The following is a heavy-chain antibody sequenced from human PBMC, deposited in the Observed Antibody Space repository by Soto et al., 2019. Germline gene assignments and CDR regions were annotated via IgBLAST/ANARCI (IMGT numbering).Heavy chain of an antibody. CDR2: IYYSGSP. V-gene: IGHV4-59*01. Sequence: SETLSLTCTVSGDSISPYYWTWIRQPPGKGLEWIGYIYYSGSPSYNPSLKSRVTVSVDTSKNQFSLRLSSVTAADTAMYYCARVVNKALGYYFYGMAVWSQGTTDPVSS. J-gene: IGHJ6*02. D-gene: IGHD2-2*01. CDR1: GDSISPYY. CDR3: ARVVNKALGYYFYGMAV.